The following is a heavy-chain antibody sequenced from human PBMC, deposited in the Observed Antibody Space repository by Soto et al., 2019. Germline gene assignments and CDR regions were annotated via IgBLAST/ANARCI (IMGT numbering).Heavy chain of an antibody. Sequence: GGSLRLSCAASGFTFITYAMTWVRQAPGKGLEWVSRINSDGTSTSYADSVKGRFTISRDNAKNTLYLQMNSLRAEDTAVYYCATQKGYCSSSNCYNWFDP. CDR2: INSDGTST. J-gene: IGHJ5*02. CDR3: ATQKGYCSSSNCYNWFDP. CDR1: GFTFITYA. V-gene: IGHV3-74*01. D-gene: IGHD2-2*01.